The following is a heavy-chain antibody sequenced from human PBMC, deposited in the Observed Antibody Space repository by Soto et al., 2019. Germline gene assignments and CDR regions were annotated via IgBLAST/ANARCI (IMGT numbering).Heavy chain of an antibody. Sequence: QVQLVQSGAEVKKPGSSVKVSCKASGGTFSSYAISWVRQAPGQGLEWMGGIIPIFGTANYAQKFQGRVTITADESTSTAYMELSSLRSEDTAVYYCAGQWLVSPVAPPYYYGMDVWGQGTTVTVSS. D-gene: IGHD6-19*01. V-gene: IGHV1-69*01. CDR2: IIPIFGTA. J-gene: IGHJ6*02. CDR3: AGQWLVSPVAPPYYYGMDV. CDR1: GGTFSSYA.